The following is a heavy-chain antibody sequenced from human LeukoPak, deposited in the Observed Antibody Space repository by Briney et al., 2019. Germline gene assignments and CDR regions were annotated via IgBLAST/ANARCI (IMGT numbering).Heavy chain of an antibody. D-gene: IGHD3-22*01. J-gene: IGHJ4*02. V-gene: IGHV3-48*01. CDR1: GFTFSSFG. Sequence: GGSLRLSCAASGFTFSSFGMNWVRQAPGKGLEWVSYISSSSSTIYYADSVKGRFTISRDNAKNSLYLQMNSLRAEDTAVYCARDLHFRLWDSSDYYPYWGQGTLVTVSS. CDR3: ARDLHFRLWDSSDYYPY. CDR2: ISSSSSTI.